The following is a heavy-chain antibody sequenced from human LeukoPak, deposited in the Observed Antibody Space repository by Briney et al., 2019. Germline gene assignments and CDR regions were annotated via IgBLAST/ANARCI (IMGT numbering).Heavy chain of an antibody. CDR3: ARTRYSSSSGPYNWFDP. Sequence: GESLKISCKGSGYSFTSYWIGWVRQMPGKGLEWMGIIYPGDSDTRYSPSFQGQATISADKSISTAYLQWSSLKASDTAMYYCARTRYSSSSGPYNWFDPWGQGTLVTVSS. CDR1: GYSFTSYW. J-gene: IGHJ5*02. CDR2: IYPGDSDT. D-gene: IGHD6-6*01. V-gene: IGHV5-51*01.